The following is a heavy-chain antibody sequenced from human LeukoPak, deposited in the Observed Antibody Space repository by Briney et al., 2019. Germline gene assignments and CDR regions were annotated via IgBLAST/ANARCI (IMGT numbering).Heavy chain of an antibody. CDR2: INHSGST. CDR3: ARALGTTVTTN. Sequence: SETLSLTCAVCGGSFSGYYWSWIRQPPGKGLEWIGEINHSGSTNYNPSLKSRVTISVDTSKNQFSLKLSSVAAEDTAVYYCARALGTTVTTNWGQGTLVTVSS. V-gene: IGHV4-34*01. D-gene: IGHD4-17*01. CDR1: GGSFSGYY. J-gene: IGHJ4*02.